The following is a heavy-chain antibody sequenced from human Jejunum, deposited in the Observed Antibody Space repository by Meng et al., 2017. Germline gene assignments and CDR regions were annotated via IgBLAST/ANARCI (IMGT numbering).Heavy chain of an antibody. CDR3: ARGPYTHGHFWYFDL. V-gene: IGHV4-39*01. CDR2: IDYTEYT. Sequence: QLQVQESGPGLVKPSENLSLTCTVSGGSISSSSFYWVWIRQPPGMGLEWIGSIDYTEYTHFNASLKSRVTMSIDTSRKQISLMLSSVTAADTAVYYCARGPYTHGHFWYFDLWGRGTLVTVSS. CDR1: GGSISSSSFY. D-gene: IGHD5-18*01. J-gene: IGHJ2*01.